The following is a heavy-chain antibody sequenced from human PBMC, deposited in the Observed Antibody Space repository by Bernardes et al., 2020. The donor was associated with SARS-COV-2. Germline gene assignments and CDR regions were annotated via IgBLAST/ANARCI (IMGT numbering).Heavy chain of an antibody. D-gene: IGHD2-21*01. J-gene: IGHJ6*02. V-gene: IGHV1-2*04. CDR3: ARVGPAQLKALWWDGMDV. CDR1: GYTFTGYY. CDR2: INPNSGGT. Sequence: ASVKVSCKASGYTFTGYYMHWVRQAPGQGLEWMGWINPNSGGTNYAQKFQGWVTMTRDTSISTAYMELSRLRSDDTAVYYCARVGPAQLKALWWDGMDVWGQGTTVTVSS.